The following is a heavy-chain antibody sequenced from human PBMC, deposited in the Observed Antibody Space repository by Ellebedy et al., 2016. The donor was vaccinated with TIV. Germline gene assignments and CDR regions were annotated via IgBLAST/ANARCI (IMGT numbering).Heavy chain of an antibody. CDR2: IYTSGST. J-gene: IGHJ4*02. CDR3: ARETRSGIAAAGNPFDY. Sequence: MPSETLSLTCTVSGGSISSYYWSWIRQPAGKGLEWIGRIYTSGSTNYNPSLKSRVTMSVDTSKNQFSLKLSSVTAADTAVYYCARETRSGIAAAGNPFDYWGQGTLVTVSS. CDR1: GGSISSYY. V-gene: IGHV4-4*07. D-gene: IGHD6-13*01.